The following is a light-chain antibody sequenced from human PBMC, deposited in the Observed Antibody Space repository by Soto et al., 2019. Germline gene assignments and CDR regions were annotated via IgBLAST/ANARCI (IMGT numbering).Light chain of an antibody. Sequence: QSVLTQPPSVSGAPGQRVTISCTGSSSNIGTSYDVHWYQQFPGTAPRLLIYGNNNRPSGVPDRFSGSKSGTSASLAITGLQVEDEADYYCQSSDSSLSGVLFGGGTKLTVL. J-gene: IGLJ2*01. V-gene: IGLV1-40*01. CDR2: GNN. CDR1: SSNIGTSYD. CDR3: QSSDSSLSGVL.